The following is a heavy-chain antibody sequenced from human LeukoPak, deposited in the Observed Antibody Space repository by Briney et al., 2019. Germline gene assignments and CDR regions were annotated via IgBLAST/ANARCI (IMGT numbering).Heavy chain of an antibody. J-gene: IGHJ4*02. Sequence: SLSLTCTVSGGSISSGGHYWSWIRQHPEKGLEWIGYIYHSGSTFYNPSLKSRVTFSVDTSENQFSLKLKSVNAADTAVYYCARDAGEYLGGTNGHYYDVWGQGTLVTVSS. D-gene: IGHD2/OR15-2a*01. CDR2: IYHSGST. CDR1: GGSISSGGHY. V-gene: IGHV4-31*03. CDR3: ARDAGEYLGGTNGHYYDV.